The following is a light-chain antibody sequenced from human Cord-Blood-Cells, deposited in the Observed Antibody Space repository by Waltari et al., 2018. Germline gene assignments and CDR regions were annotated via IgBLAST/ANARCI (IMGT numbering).Light chain of an antibody. CDR2: DAS. CDR1: QSISSW. Sequence: DIQMTQSPSTLSASVGDRVPITCRASQSISSWLAWYQQKPGKAPNLLIYDASSLESGVPSRFSGSGSGTEFTLTISSLQPDDFATYYCQQYNSYSTFGQGTKVEIK. J-gene: IGKJ1*01. V-gene: IGKV1-5*01. CDR3: QQYNSYST.